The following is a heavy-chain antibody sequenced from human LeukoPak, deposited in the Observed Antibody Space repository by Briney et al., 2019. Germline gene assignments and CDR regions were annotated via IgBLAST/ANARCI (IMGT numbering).Heavy chain of an antibody. J-gene: IGHJ4*02. CDR1: GFTLSIYG. D-gene: IGHD1-14*01. CDR2: ISSDGREE. Sequence: GRSLRLSCAASGFTLSIYGMHWVRQAPGKGLEWVAVISSDGREEDYADSVRGRFTISRDNSRDTLYLQMSSLRPEDAAVYYCRAATKNRGYYFDYWGQGTLVTVSS. CDR3: RAATKNRGYYFDY. V-gene: IGHV3-30*03.